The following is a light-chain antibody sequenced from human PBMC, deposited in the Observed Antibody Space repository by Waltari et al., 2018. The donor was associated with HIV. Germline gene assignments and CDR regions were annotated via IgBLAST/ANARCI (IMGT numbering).Light chain of an antibody. CDR1: SSNIGAGYD. CDR2: DNN. J-gene: IGLJ3*02. V-gene: IGLV1-40*01. Sequence: TGSSSNIGAGYDVHWYQQLPGTAPKLLIFDNNKRPSGVPDRFSASKPDTSASLAITGLQAEDEADYYCQAYDSSLSGAVFGGGTKLTVL. CDR3: QAYDSSLSGAV.